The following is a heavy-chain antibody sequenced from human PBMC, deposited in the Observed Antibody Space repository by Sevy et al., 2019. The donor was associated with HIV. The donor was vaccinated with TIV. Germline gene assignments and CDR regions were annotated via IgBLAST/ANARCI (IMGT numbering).Heavy chain of an antibody. Sequence: GGSLRLSCAASGFTFSNYRMNWVRQAPGKGLEWVSHISTSGSIIHYEDSVKGRFTISRDNAKNSLYLQMNSLRAEDTAVYYCAREDGSRQYFQYWGQGTLVTVSS. D-gene: IGHD6-13*01. CDR3: AREDGSRQYFQY. V-gene: IGHV3-48*04. J-gene: IGHJ1*01. CDR1: GFTFSNYR. CDR2: ISTSGSII.